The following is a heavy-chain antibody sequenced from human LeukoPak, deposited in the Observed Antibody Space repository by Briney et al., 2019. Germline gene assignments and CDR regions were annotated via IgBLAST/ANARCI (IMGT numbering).Heavy chain of an antibody. D-gene: IGHD6-19*01. CDR2: ISSSSSTI. V-gene: IGHV3-48*04. Sequence: GGSLRLSCAASGFTFSSYSMNWVRQAPGKGLEWVSYISSSSSTIYYADSVKGRFTISRVNARNSLYLQMNSLGAEDTAVYYCARGNQWLAPDYWGQGTLVTVSS. J-gene: IGHJ4*02. CDR1: GFTFSSYS. CDR3: ARGNQWLAPDY.